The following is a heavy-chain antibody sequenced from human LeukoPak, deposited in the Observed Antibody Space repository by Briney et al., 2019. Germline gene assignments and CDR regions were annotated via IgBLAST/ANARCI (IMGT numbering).Heavy chain of an antibody. D-gene: IGHD6-13*01. CDR1: GGTFSSYA. V-gene: IGHV1-69*04. J-gene: IGHJ4*02. Sequence: SVKVSCKASGGTFSSYAISWVRQAPGQGLEWMGRIIPILGIANYAQKFQGRVTITADKSTSTAYMELSSLRSEDTAVYYCARGGIAAAGKDYFDYWGQGTPVTVSS. CDR2: IIPILGIA. CDR3: ARGGIAAAGKDYFDY.